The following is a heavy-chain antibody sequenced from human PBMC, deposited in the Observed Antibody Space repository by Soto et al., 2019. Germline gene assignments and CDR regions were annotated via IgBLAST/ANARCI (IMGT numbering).Heavy chain of an antibody. D-gene: IGHD1-1*01. V-gene: IGHV3-66*01. J-gene: IGHJ4*02. Sequence: ELQLVASGAGLVQPGGSLSLSCAASGFTVSNNYLRCVRQAPGKGLEWVSLIYSGGDTYYADSVKGRFTISRDNSKNTLYLQMNSLRAEDTAVYYCARDGTYNWVGGQGILVTVSS. CDR3: ARDGTYNWV. CDR2: IYSGGDT. CDR1: GFTVSNNY.